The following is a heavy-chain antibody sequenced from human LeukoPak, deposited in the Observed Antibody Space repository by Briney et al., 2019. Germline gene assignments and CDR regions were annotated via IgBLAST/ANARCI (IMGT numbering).Heavy chain of an antibody. CDR3: ARYGLYYDSTGSPVCFDH. V-gene: IGHV3-21*01. J-gene: IGHJ4*02. Sequence: GGSLRLSCSASGFTFSSFSMNWVRPAPGKGLEWVSSISCSSSYIYYEDSVKGRFTISRDNAKNSLYLQMNSLRAEDTDVYYCARYGLYYDSTGSPVCFDHWGQGTLVTVSS. D-gene: IGHD3-22*01. CDR2: ISCSSSYI. CDR1: GFTFSSFS.